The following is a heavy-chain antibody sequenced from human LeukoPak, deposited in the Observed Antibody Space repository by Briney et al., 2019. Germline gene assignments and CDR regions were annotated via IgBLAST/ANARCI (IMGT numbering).Heavy chain of an antibody. D-gene: IGHD2-15*01. J-gene: IGHJ3*02. CDR1: GFSFSSGGVG. Sequence: SGPTLVNPRQTLRLTCTFSGFSFSSGGVGVGWIRQPPGKALEWLGVIYENDEKLYSSSLQNRLTITKDTSRNQVVLTMANMDPVDTATYYCAHRHRGVASDIWGQGTKVTVSS. CDR2: IYENDEK. CDR3: AHRHRGVASDI. V-gene: IGHV2-5*01.